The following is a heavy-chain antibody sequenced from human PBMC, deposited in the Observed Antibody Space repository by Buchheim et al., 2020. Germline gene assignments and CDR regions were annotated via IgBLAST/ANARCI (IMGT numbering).Heavy chain of an antibody. V-gene: IGHV3-33*01. D-gene: IGHD2-2*01. Sequence: QVQLVESGGGVVQPGRSLRLSCAASGFTFSSYGMHWVRQAPGKGLEWVAVIWYDGSNKYYADSVKGRFTISRDNSKNTLYLQMNSLRAEDTAVYYCARERHNCISTSCYLENYYGMDVWGQGTT. J-gene: IGHJ6*02. CDR2: IWYDGSNK. CDR3: ARERHNCISTSCYLENYYGMDV. CDR1: GFTFSSYG.